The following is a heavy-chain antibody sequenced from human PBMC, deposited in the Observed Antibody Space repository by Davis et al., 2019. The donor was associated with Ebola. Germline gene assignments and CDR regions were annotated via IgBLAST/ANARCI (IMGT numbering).Heavy chain of an antibody. J-gene: IGHJ6*02. CDR2: ISGSGGST. Sequence: PGGSLRLSCAASGSTFSSYAMSWVRQAPGKGLEWVSAISGSGGSTYYADSVKGRFTISRDNSKNTLYLQMNSLRAEDTAVYYCAKGIVVVVAANYYGMDVWGQGTTVTVSS. V-gene: IGHV3-23*01. CDR1: GSTFSSYA. CDR3: AKGIVVVVAANYYGMDV. D-gene: IGHD2-15*01.